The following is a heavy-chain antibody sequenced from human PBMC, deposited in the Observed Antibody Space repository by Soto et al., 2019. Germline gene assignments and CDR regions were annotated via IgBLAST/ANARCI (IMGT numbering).Heavy chain of an antibody. CDR1: GFTFSSYA. V-gene: IGHV3-23*01. Sequence: EVQLLESGGGLVQPGGYLRLSCAASGFTFSSYAMSWVRQAPGKGLEWVSAISGSGGSTYYADSVKGRFTISRDNSKNTLYLQMNSLRAEDTPVYYCAKKYYYGSGSGFDYWGQGTLVTVSA. CDR2: ISGSGGST. D-gene: IGHD3-10*01. CDR3: AKKYYYGSGSGFDY. J-gene: IGHJ4*02.